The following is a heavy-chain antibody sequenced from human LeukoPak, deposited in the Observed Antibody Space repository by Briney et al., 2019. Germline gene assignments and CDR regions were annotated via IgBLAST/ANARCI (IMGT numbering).Heavy chain of an antibody. CDR2: ISYDGSNNK. Sequence: GGSLRLSCAASGFTFSSYTMHWVRQAPGKGLEWVAGISYDGSNNKYYADSVKGRFTISRDNSKNTVFLQMNSLRAEDTAVHYCARGNYPDYWGQGTLVTVSS. J-gene: IGHJ4*02. V-gene: IGHV3-30*04. CDR1: GFTFSSYT. CDR3: ARGNYPDY.